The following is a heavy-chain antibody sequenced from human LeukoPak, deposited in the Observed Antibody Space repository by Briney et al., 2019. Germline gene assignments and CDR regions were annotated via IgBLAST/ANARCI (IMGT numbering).Heavy chain of an antibody. CDR3: ARGPSVAAHLDY. D-gene: IGHD5-12*01. V-gene: IGHV4-4*02. CDR2: IYHHGAT. Sequence: PSGTLSLTCAVSGGSINSNNWWSWVRQPPGKGLEWIGEIYHHGATNYNPSLKSRVTLSVDKSKNQFSLELSSVTAADTAVYYCARGPSVAAHLDYWGQGTLVTVSS. J-gene: IGHJ4*02. CDR1: GGSINSNNW.